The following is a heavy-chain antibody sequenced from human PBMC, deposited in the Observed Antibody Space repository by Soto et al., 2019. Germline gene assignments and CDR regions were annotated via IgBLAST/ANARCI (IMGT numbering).Heavy chain of an antibody. Sequence: ASVKVSCKASGCFFSNYAISWVRQAPGQRLEWMGWINTGNGTTKYSQTFQGRVTITGDTSTSTAYMELSSLRSEDTAVYYCARGLDYYGSGSSGTYWGQGTLVTVSS. CDR2: INTGNGTT. D-gene: IGHD3-10*01. V-gene: IGHV1-3*04. CDR3: ARGLDYYGSGSSGTY. J-gene: IGHJ4*02. CDR1: GCFFSNYA.